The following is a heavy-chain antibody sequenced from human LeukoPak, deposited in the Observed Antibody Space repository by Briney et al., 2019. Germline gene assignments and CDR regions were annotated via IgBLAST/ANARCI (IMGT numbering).Heavy chain of an antibody. D-gene: IGHD2-2*01. V-gene: IGHV3-48*01. J-gene: IGHJ5*02. CDR1: GFTFSSYS. Sequence: GGSLRLSCAASGFTFSSYSMNWVRQALGKGLEWVSYISSSSSAIYYADSVKGRFTISRDNAKNSLYLQMNSLRAEDTAVYYCARGQIVVVPAARNWFDPWGQGTLVTVSS. CDR3: ARGQIVVVPAARNWFDP. CDR2: ISSSSSAI.